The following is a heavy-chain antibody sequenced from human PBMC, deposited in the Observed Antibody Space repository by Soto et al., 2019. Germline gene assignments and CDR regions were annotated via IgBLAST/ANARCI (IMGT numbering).Heavy chain of an antibody. J-gene: IGHJ4*02. CDR1: DGSISSSNW. CDR3: ASADFDY. Sequence: QVQLQESGPGLVKPSGTLSLTCAVSDGSISSSNWWNWVRQPPGKGLEWIGEIYPGGSINYNPSLKSRLTISVDKSKTPISLNLTSVTAADTAVYYCASADFDYWGQGTLVTVSS. V-gene: IGHV4-4*02. CDR2: IYPGGSI.